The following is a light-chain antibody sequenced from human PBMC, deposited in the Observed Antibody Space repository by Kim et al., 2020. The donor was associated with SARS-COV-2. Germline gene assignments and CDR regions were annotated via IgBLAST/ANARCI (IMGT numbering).Light chain of an antibody. Sequence: GAPGQTASITCSGDKLGDKYACWYQQKPGQSPVVVIYQDSKRPSGIPERFSGSNSGNTATLTISGTQAMDEADYYSQAWDSSAVVFGGGTQLTVL. CDR3: QAWDSSAVV. CDR1: KLGDKY. V-gene: IGLV3-1*01. CDR2: QDS. J-gene: IGLJ2*01.